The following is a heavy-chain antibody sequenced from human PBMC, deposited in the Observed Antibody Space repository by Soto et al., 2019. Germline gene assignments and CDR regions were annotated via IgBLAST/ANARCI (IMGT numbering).Heavy chain of an antibody. J-gene: IGHJ5*02. CDR1: GGSISSGGCY. CDR3: ARARGRIGPNWFDP. V-gene: IGHV4-31*03. D-gene: IGHD2-15*01. Sequence: QVQLQESGPGLVKPSQTLSLTCTVSGGSISSGGCYWSWIRQHPGKGLEWIGYIYYSGSTYYNPSLKSRVTISVDTSKNQFSLKLSSVTAADTAVYYCARARGRIGPNWFDPWGQGTLVTVSS. CDR2: IYYSGST.